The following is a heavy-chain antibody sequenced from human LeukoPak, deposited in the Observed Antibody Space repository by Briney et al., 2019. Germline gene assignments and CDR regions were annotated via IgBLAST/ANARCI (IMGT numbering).Heavy chain of an antibody. V-gene: IGHV3-9*01. CDR2: ISWHSGSI. CDR3: AKDISLSIAAAGFDY. Sequence: GGSLRLSCAASGFTFDDYAMHWVRQAPGKGLEWVSGISWHSGSIGYADSVKGRFTISRDNAKNSLYLQMNSLRAEDTALYYCAKDISLSIAAAGFDYWGQGTLVTVSS. J-gene: IGHJ4*02. D-gene: IGHD6-13*01. CDR1: GFTFDDYA.